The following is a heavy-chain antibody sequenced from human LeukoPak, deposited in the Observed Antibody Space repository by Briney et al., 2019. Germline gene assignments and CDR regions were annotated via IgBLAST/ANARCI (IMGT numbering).Heavy chain of an antibody. CDR3: ARHGLIAARHAFDI. V-gene: IGHV4-34*01. CDR2: INHSGST. Sequence: SETLSLTCAVYGGSFSGYYWSWIRQPPGKGLEWIGEINHSGSTNYNPSLKSRVTISVDTSKNQFSLKLTSVTAADTAVYYCARHGLIAARHAFDIWGQGTMVTVSS. CDR1: GGSFSGYY. D-gene: IGHD6-13*01. J-gene: IGHJ3*02.